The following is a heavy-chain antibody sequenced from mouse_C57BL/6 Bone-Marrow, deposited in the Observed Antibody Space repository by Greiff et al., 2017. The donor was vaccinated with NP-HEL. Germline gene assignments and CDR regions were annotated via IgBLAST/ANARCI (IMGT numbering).Heavy chain of an antibody. V-gene: IGHV5-16*01. CDR3: ARDPIYYNGVWCFDD. D-gene: IGHD1-1*01. J-gene: IGHJ1*03. CDR1: GYTFTDYY. Sequence: EVQLEQSEAGLVQPGSSVKLSCTASGYTFTDYYMAWVQQIPEKGLEWVGNINSDGSSTYYIDYLKSRSILTGDNAKNILYLQMSSLKSEDTATYYCARDPIYYNGVWCFDDWGTGTTVTVSS. CDR2: INSDGSST.